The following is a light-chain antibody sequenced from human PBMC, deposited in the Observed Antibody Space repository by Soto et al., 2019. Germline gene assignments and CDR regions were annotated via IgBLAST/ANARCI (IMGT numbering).Light chain of an antibody. CDR2: EVN. CDR1: NSDIGAYKY. CDR3: NSFAGSNTWV. Sequence: QSALTQPASVSGSPGQSITISCTGTNSDIGAYKYVSWYQHHQGKAPKLVIYEVNNRPSGTSNRFSGSKSGNTASLTISGLQTEDEADYYCNSFAGSNTWVFGGGPKLTVL. V-gene: IGLV2-14*01. J-gene: IGLJ3*02.